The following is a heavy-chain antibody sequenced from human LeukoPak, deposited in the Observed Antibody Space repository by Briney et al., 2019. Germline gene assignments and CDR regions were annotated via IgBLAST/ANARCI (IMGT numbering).Heavy chain of an antibody. Sequence: PGGSLRLSCAASGFTVSTNYMNWVRQAPGKGLEWVSIIYSGGSTNYADSVKGRFTISRDNSKNTLYLQMNSLRAEDTAVYYCTRTSSGWYSYCGQGTLVTVSS. J-gene: IGHJ4*02. CDR1: GFTVSTNY. CDR3: TRTSSGWYSY. CDR2: IYSGGST. V-gene: IGHV3-66*01. D-gene: IGHD6-19*01.